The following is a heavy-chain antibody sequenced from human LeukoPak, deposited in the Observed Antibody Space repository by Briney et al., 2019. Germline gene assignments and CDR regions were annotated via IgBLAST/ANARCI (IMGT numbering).Heavy chain of an antibody. Sequence: GGSLRLSCAASGFTFSSYWMHWVRQVPGKGLVWVSHINSDGSTTNYADSVKGRFTISRDNAKNTLYLQMNSLRGDDTAVYYCGRSEYYFRYWGQGTLVTVSS. V-gene: IGHV3-74*01. J-gene: IGHJ4*02. CDR1: GFTFSSYW. CDR3: GRSEYYFRY. CDR2: INSDGSTT.